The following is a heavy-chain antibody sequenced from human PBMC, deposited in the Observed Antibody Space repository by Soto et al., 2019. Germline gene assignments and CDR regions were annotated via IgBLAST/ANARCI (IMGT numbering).Heavy chain of an antibody. CDR3: ATLLGPEHNYHYYGLDV. J-gene: IGHJ6*02. V-gene: IGHV4-61*01. CDR2: IYYTGST. Sequence: QVQLQESGPGLVKPSETLSLTCTVSGDSVSSGSYFWSWLRQPPGKGLEWIGYIYYTGSTNYNPSLQRRVTISVDTSMNQFSLKLSSVTAADTAVYYCATLLGPEHNYHYYGLDVWGQGTTVTVSS. CDR1: GDSVSSGSYF. D-gene: IGHD2-2*01.